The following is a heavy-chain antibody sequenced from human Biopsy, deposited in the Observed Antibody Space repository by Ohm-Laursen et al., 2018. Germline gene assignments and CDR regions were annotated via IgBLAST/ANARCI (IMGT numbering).Heavy chain of an antibody. Sequence: TLSLTCTVSGGSISSDYWSWIRQTPGKGLEWIGYIYYSGSTNYNPSLKSRVTISVDTPKNQFSLKLSSVTAADTAVYYCARGRLRAVARFDYWGQGTLVTVSP. CDR1: GGSISSDY. CDR3: ARGRLRAVARFDY. J-gene: IGHJ4*02. CDR2: IYYSGST. D-gene: IGHD6-19*01. V-gene: IGHV4-59*12.